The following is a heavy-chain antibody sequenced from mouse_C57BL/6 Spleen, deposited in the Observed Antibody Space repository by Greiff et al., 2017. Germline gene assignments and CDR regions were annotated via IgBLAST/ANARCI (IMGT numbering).Heavy chain of an antibody. V-gene: IGHV2-5*01. CDR1: GFSLTGYG. Sequence: VKLVESGPGLVQPSQSLSITCTASGFSLTGYGVHWVRQSPGKGLEWLGVIWSGGSTDYNAAFMSRLCITKDNSKSQIFFKMNNLQADDTAIFDSAKSKDVDYAMDYWGQGTSVTVAT. CDR3: AKSKDVDYAMDY. CDR2: IWSGGST. J-gene: IGHJ4*01.